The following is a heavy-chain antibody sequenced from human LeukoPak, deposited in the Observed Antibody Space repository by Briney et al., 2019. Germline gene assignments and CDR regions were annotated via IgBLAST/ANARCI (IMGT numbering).Heavy chain of an antibody. CDR3: AKDGGFGDFFEASFY. J-gene: IGHJ4*02. V-gene: IGHV3-23*01. Sequence: GGSLRLSCAASGFTFSSYAMSWVRQAPGKGLEWVSDISDSGGSTYYADSVKGRFTISRDNSKNTLYLQMNSLRAEYTSVYYCAKDGGFGDFFEASFYWGQGTLVTVSS. CDR1: GFTFSSYA. CDR2: ISDSGGST. D-gene: IGHD3/OR15-3a*01.